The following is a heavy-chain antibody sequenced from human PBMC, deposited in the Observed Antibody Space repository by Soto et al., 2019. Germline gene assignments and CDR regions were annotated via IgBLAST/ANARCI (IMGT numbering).Heavy chain of an antibody. CDR3: AITSSSSLYGYFDL. J-gene: IGHJ2*01. CDR1: GFTFSSYG. D-gene: IGHD2-2*01. Sequence: QVQLVESGGGVVQPGRSLRLSCAASGFTFSSYGMHWVRRAPGKGLEWVAVVWHDGSNRYYADSVKGLFTISRDNSKNTLYLQMNSLRVEDTAVYYCAITSSSSLYGYFDLWGRGTLVTVSS. CDR2: VWHDGSNR. V-gene: IGHV3-33*01.